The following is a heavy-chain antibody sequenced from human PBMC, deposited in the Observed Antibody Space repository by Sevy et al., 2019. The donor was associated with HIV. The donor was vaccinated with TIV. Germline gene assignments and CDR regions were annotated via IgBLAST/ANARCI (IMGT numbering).Heavy chain of an antibody. J-gene: IGHJ6*02. V-gene: IGHV3-9*01. CDR1: GFAFGDYA. CDR3: AKDINRGCDSINCYTYYYYYYGLDA. D-gene: IGHD2-2*02. CDR2: VSWNSGAI. Sequence: GGSLRLSCATSGFAFGDYAMHWVREAPGKGLEWVAGVSWNSGAIDYAASVKRRFTISRDHAKSSLYLQMNSLRAEDTALYYCAKDINRGCDSINCYTYYYYYYGLDAWGQGTTVTVSS.